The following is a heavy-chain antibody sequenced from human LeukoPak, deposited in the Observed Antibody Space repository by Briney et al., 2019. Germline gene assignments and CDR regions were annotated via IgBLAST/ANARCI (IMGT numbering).Heavy chain of an antibody. Sequence: SETLSLTCTVSGGSISSSSYYWGWLRQPPGKGLEWIGSIYYSGSTYYNPSLKSRVTISVDTSKNQFSLKLSSVTAADTAVYYCARTRDDYVSGTYYYGMDVWGQGTTVTVSS. V-gene: IGHV4-39*01. CDR3: ARTRDDYVSGTYYYGMDV. D-gene: IGHD4-17*01. CDR1: GGSISSSSYY. J-gene: IGHJ6*02. CDR2: IYYSGST.